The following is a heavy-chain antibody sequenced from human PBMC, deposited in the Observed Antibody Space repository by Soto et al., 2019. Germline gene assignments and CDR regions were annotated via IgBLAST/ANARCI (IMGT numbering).Heavy chain of an antibody. J-gene: IGHJ6*02. CDR3: ETEDRRDGYHWYDRPDYYGMDV. CDR2: ISSSTSSL. Sequence: EVQLVESGGGLVQPGWSLILSCAASGFTFISYSMNWVRQAPGKGLVWVSSISSSTSSLYYADSVKGRFTNSSSNAKNELYLQMNSLRAEDTAVYYCETEDRRDGYHWYDRPDYYGMDVWGQGTTVAVAS. V-gene: IGHV3-21*01. CDR1: GFTFISYS. D-gene: IGHD5-12*01.